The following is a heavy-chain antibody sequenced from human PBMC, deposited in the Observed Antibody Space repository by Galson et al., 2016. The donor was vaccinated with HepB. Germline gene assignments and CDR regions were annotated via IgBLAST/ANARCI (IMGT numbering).Heavy chain of an antibody. V-gene: IGHV3-53*01. Sequence: SLRLSCAASGFTFSTYAIHWVRQAPGKGLEWVSLIYSGGGTHYVDSVKGRFIISRDNSKNTLYLQMNSLRVEDTAVYYCARGGNYGYTWGLGTLVTVSS. CDR2: IYSGGGT. J-gene: IGHJ4*02. CDR1: GFTFSTYA. D-gene: IGHD1-26*01. CDR3: ARGGNYGYT.